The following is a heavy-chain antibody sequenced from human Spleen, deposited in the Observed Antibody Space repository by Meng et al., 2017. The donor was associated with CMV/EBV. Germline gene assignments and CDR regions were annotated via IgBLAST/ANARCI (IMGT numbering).Heavy chain of an antibody. V-gene: IGHV3-21*01. J-gene: IGHJ6*02. CDR1: GFTFSNYN. CDR2: ISRSSNYI. CDR3: ASPRVGATSQYYYGMDV. D-gene: IGHD1-26*01. Sequence: GESLKISCAASGFTFSNYNMNWVRQAPGKGLEWVSSISRSSNYIFYADSVKGRFTISRDNGKDSLYLQMNSLRAGDTAVYYCASPRVGATSQYYYGMDVWGQGTTVTVSS.